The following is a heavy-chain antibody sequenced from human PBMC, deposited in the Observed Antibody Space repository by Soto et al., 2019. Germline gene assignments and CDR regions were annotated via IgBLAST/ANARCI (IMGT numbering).Heavy chain of an antibody. D-gene: IGHD3-9*01. CDR1: GYSFTSYW. CDR2: IDPSDSYT. CDR3: ARSRHYDILTGPYNCFDP. Sequence: GESLKISCKGSGYSFTSYWISWVRQMPGKGLEWMGRIDPSDSYTNYSPSFQGHVTISADKSISTAYLQWSSLKASDTAMYYCARSRHYDILTGPYNCFDPWGQGTLVTVSS. J-gene: IGHJ5*02. V-gene: IGHV5-10-1*01.